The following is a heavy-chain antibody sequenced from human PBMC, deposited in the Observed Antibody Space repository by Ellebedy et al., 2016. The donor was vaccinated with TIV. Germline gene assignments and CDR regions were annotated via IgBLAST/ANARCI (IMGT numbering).Heavy chain of an antibody. CDR1: GFTFSSYN. Sequence: GESLKISXAASGFTFSSYNMIWVRQAPGKGLEWVSYINTGSGTIYYADSVRGRFTISSDDAKNSLYLEINSLRAEDSAVYYCARENFYGMDVWGQGTTVTVSS. CDR3: ARENFYGMDV. J-gene: IGHJ6*02. CDR2: INTGSGTI. V-gene: IGHV3-48*04.